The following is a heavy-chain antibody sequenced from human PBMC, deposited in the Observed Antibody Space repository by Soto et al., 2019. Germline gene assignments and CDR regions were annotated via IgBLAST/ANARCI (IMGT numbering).Heavy chain of an antibody. CDR3: GVCGNDVRGHV. D-gene: IGHD1-1*01. V-gene: IGHV1-46*01. CDR1: GYTFTSNY. Sequence: QVQLVQSGAAVKTPGASVKVYCKASGYTFTSNYMHWVRLSPGQGLEWMGIISPDGGGTSYAKQLQGSVSKTTDTSTSTVFCDMISLRSEDSAVDHGGVCGNDVRGHVWGHGPRVTVSS. J-gene: IGHJ6*02. CDR2: ISPDGGGT.